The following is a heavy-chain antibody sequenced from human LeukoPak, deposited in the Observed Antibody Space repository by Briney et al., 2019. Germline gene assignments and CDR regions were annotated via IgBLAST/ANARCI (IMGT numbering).Heavy chain of an antibody. Sequence: SETLSLTRTVTSVSINNNYWSWIRQPPGKGLEWIGYIYYSGSTNYSPSLKSRVTMSVDTSKKQFSLKVTSVTAADTAVYYCARGSGAFDYWGQGTLVTVSS. J-gene: IGHJ4*02. V-gene: IGHV4-59*01. CDR2: IYYSGST. CDR1: SVSINNNY. CDR3: ARGSGAFDY.